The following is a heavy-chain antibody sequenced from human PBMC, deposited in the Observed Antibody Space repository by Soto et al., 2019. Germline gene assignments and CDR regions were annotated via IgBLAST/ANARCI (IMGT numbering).Heavy chain of an antibody. CDR1: GYTFTSYY. Sequence: QVQLVQSGAEVKKPGASVKVSCKASGYTFTSYYMHWVRQAPGQGLEWMGIINPSGGSTRYAQKFQGRVTMTRDTSTSTVYMELSSLRSEDTAVYYCARDRLGGRFDYWGQGTLVTVSS. D-gene: IGHD2-15*01. CDR3: ARDRLGGRFDY. CDR2: INPSGGST. V-gene: IGHV1-46*01. J-gene: IGHJ4*02.